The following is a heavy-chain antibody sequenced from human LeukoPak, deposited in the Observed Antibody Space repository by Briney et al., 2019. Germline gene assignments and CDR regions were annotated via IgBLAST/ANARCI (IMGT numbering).Heavy chain of an antibody. D-gene: IGHD6-6*01. CDR2: ISARTGSA. CDR3: VTTPYSSSSGVFDY. CDR1: GYTFSNYA. J-gene: IGHJ4*02. Sequence: GGSLRLSCAAFGYTFSNYAMKWVRQAPGTGLGWVSGISARTGSADYADSVKGRFTISRAYSKNTLYLQMNSLRAEDTAVYYCVTTPYSSSSGVFDYWGPGTLVIVSS. V-gene: IGHV3-23*01.